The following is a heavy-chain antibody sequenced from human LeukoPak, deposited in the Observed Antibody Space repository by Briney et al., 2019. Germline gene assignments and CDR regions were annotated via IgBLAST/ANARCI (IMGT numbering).Heavy chain of an antibody. CDR3: ASGVRLYESSGYYHDY. CDR2: INPNSGGT. Sequence: SVTVSCKASAYTFTAYYIHWVRQAPGQGIEWMGCINPNSGGTNYAQKFQGRVTMTRDTTISTAYTELSRLRSDDTAVYYCASGVRLYESSGYYHDYWGQGTLVTVSS. D-gene: IGHD3-22*01. CDR1: AYTFTAYY. J-gene: IGHJ4*02. V-gene: IGHV1-2*02.